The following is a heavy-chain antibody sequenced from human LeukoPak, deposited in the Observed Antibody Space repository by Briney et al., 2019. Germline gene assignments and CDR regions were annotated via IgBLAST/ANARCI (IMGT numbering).Heavy chain of an antibody. V-gene: IGHV1-46*01. D-gene: IGHD3-10*01. CDR2: INPSGGST. J-gene: IGHJ5*02. Sequence: VASVKVSCTASGYTFTSYYMHWVRQAPGQGLEWMGIINPSGGSTSYAQKFQGRVTMTRDTSTSTVYMELSSLRSEDTAVYYCAREGYGSGSYPYINWFDPWGQGTLVTVSS. CDR3: AREGYGSGSYPYINWFDP. CDR1: GYTFTSYY.